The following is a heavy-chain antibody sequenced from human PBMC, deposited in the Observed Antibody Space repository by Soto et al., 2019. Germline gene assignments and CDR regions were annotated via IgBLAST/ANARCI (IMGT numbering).Heavy chain of an antibody. V-gene: IGHV4-59*11. Sequence: QVQLQESGPGLVKPSETLSLTCSVSGVSTSNHYWTWIRKPPGQGPEWIGCIYYRGTTNYNASFNSRVTISPDTSKNKFSLKLTSVTTADTAVYYCARGGGSPYHDHEFDYWGQGILVTVSS. CDR3: ARGGGSPYHDHEFDY. CDR2: IYYRGTT. CDR1: GVSTSNHY. J-gene: IGHJ4*02. D-gene: IGHD2-2*01.